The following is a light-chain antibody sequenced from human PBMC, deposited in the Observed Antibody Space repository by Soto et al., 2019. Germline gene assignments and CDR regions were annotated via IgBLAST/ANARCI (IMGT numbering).Light chain of an antibody. CDR1: QSVSSN. J-gene: IGKJ5*01. Sequence: EIVMTQSPGTLSVSPGERATLSCRASQSVSSNLAWYQQKPGQAPRLLISDASTRATGIPARFSGSGSGTEFTLTVSSLQSVDFAVYYCQQYIKWPITFGQGTRLEIK. CDR2: DAS. V-gene: IGKV3-15*01. CDR3: QQYIKWPIT.